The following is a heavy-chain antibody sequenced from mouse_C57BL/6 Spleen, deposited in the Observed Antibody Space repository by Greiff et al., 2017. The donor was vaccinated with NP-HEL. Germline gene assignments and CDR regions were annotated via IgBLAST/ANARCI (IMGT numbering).Heavy chain of an antibody. CDR2: IYPGGGYT. D-gene: IGHD1-1*01. CDR1: GYTFTNYW. Sequence: VKLQQSGAELVRPGTSVKMSCKASGYTFTNYWIGWAKQRPGHGLEWIGDIYPGGGYTNYNEKFKGKATLTADKSSSTAYMQFSSLTSEDSAIYYCARSTVDGFDYWGQGTTLTVSS. J-gene: IGHJ2*01. V-gene: IGHV1-63*01. CDR3: ARSTVDGFDY.